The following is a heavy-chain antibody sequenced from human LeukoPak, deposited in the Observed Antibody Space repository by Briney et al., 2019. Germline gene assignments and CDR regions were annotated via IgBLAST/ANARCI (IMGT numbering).Heavy chain of an antibody. V-gene: IGHV3-7*01. CDR2: IKQDGSEK. CDR3: ATGYSSGWYFYFQH. J-gene: IGHJ1*01. D-gene: IGHD6-19*01. CDR1: GFTFSSYW. Sequence: GGSLRLSCAASGFTFSSYWMSWVRQAPGKGLEWVANIKQDGSEKYYVDSVKGRFTISRDNAKNSLSLRMNSLSAEDTAVYYCATGYSSGWYFYFQHWGQGSLVSVSS.